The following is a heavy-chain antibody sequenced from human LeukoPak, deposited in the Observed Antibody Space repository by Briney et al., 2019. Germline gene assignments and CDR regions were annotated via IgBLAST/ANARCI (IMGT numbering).Heavy chain of an antibody. CDR2: FSGGASRT. CDR1: GFTFSNYA. D-gene: IGHD6-19*01. CDR3: ANKRTPVAGTALFGY. Sequence: GGSLRLSCAASGFTFSNYAMHWVSQCPGKGLEWVSAFSGGASRTYYADSVKGRFTISRDNSKNTLFLQMNSLRVEDTAVYYCANKRTPVAGTALFGYWREGNLVTVSS. V-gene: IGHV3-23*01. J-gene: IGHJ4*02.